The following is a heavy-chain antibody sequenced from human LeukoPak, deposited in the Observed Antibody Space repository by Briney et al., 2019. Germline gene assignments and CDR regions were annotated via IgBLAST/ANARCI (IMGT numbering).Heavy chain of an antibody. D-gene: IGHD3-16*02. J-gene: IGHJ3*02. CDR2: IYPGDSDT. CDR1: GYTFPNYW. Sequence: GESLKISREGSGYTFPNYWIGWVRQMPGKGLECMGVIYPGDSDTRYSPSFQGQVTISADKSIRTASLQWSSLKASDTATYYCARLISGYAFDIWGQGTMVTVSS. V-gene: IGHV5-51*01. CDR3: ARLISGYAFDI.